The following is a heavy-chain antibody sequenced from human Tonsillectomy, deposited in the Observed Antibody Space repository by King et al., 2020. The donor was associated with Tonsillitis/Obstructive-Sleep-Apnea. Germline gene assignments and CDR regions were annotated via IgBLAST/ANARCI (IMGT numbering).Heavy chain of an antibody. Sequence: VQLVESGAEVKKPGASVKVSCKASGFSWVRQAPGQGLEWMGWISAYSGNTNYAQKLQGRVTMTRDTSTSTAYMELRSLRSDDTAVYYCARGRGYGDYFDYWGQGTLVTVSS. CDR3: ARGRGYGDYFDY. CDR2: ISAYSGNT. J-gene: IGHJ4*02. D-gene: IGHD4-17*01. V-gene: IGHV1-18*01. CDR1: G.